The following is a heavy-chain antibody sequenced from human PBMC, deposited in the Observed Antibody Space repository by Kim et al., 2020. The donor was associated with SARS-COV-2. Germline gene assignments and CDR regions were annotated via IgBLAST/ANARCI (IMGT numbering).Heavy chain of an antibody. D-gene: IGHD1-26*01. CDR2: IYHSGST. CDR3: ARGTERWELLG. V-gene: IGHV4-38-2*02. Sequence: SETLSLTCTVSGYSISSGYYWGWIRQPPGKGLEWIGSIYHSGSTYYNPSLKSRVTISVDTSKNQFSLKLSSVTAADTAVYYCARGTERWELLGGGQGTLVTVSS. CDR1: GYSISSGYY. J-gene: IGHJ4*02.